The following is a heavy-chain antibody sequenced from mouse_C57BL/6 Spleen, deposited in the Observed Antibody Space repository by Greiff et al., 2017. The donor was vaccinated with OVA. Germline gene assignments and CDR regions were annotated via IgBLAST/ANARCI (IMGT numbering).Heavy chain of an antibody. CDR2: IDPEDGET. D-gene: IGHD1-1*01. V-gene: IGHV14-2*01. Sequence: EVMLVESGAELVKPGASVKLSCTASGFNIKDYYMHWVKQRTEQGLEWIGRIDPEDGETKYAPKFQGKATITADTSSNTAYLQLSSLTSEDTAVYYCARDDGSSYYAMDYWGQGTSVTVSS. CDR1: GFNIKDYY. CDR3: ARDDGSSYYAMDY. J-gene: IGHJ4*01.